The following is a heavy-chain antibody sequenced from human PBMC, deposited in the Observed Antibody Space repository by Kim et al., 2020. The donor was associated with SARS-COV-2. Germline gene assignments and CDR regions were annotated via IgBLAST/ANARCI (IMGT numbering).Heavy chain of an antibody. CDR3: ARGGPTGLEWLLRRYYYGMDV. D-gene: IGHD3-3*01. V-gene: IGHV4-59*13. J-gene: IGHJ6*02. Sequence: SETLSLTCTVSGGSISSYYWSWIRQPPGKGLEWIGYIYYSGSTNYNPSLKSRVTISVDTSKNQFSLKLSSVTAADTAVYYCARGGPTGLEWLLRRYYYGMDVWGQGTTVTVSS. CDR2: IYYSGST. CDR1: GGSISSYY.